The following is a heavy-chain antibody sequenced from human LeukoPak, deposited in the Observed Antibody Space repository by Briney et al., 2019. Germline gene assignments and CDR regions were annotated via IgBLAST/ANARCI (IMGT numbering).Heavy chain of an antibody. CDR1: GYTLTELS. Sequence: ASVKVSCKVPGYTLTELSMHWVRQAPGKGLEWMGGFDPEDGETIYAQKFQGRVTMTEDTSTDTAYMELSSLRSEDTAVYYCCATRVGASLGAFDIWGQGTMVTVSS. J-gene: IGHJ3*02. CDR2: FDPEDGET. D-gene: IGHD1-26*01. CDR3: CATRVGASLGAFDI. V-gene: IGHV1-24*01.